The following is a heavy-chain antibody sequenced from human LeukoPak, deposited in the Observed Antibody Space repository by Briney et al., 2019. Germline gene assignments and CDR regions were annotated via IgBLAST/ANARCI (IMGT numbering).Heavy chain of an antibody. CDR3: ARGRPGFASGRAAGRLGLDS. CDR2: IYYSGST. J-gene: IGHJ4*02. D-gene: IGHD3-10*01. Sequence: SETLSLTCIVSRGSISSTSYYWGWLRQPPGKGLEWTGIIYYSGSTNYNPSLKSRVTISVDMSKSQFSLNLSSVTAADTAVYYCARGRPGFASGRAAGRLGLDSWGQGTLVTVSS. CDR1: RGSISSTSYY. V-gene: IGHV4-39*07.